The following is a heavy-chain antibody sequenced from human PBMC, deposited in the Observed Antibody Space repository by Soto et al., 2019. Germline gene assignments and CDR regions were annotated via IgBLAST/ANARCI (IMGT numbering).Heavy chain of an antibody. J-gene: IGHJ4*02. V-gene: IGHV4-34*01. CDR2: ISHSGGS. D-gene: IGHD6-13*01. CDR1: GGSFSDYS. Sequence: AETLSLTCAVYGGSFSDYSWSWIRQPPGKGLAWIGEISHSGGSNYNPYLKSRVTISVDTSKNQFSLKLIPVTAADTAVYYCARGRKDYSSSWSVGWGQGTLVTVSS. CDR3: ARGRKDYSSSWSVG.